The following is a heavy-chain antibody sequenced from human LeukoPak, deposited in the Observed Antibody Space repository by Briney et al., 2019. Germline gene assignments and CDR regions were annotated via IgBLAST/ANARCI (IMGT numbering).Heavy chain of an antibody. J-gene: IGHJ4*02. D-gene: IGHD6-6*01. V-gene: IGHV4-38-2*02. CDR3: ASEGRSYSSSSHY. CDR1: GYSISSGYY. CDR2: TYHSGST. Sequence: SETLSLTCTVSGYSISSGYYWGWIRQPPGMGLEWIGSTYHSGSTYYNPSLKSRVTISVDTSKNQFSLKLSSVTAADTAVYYCASEGRSYSSSSHYWGQGTLVTVSS.